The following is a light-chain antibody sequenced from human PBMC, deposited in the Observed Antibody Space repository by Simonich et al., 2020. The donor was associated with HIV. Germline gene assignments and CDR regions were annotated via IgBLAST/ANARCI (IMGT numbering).Light chain of an antibody. CDR1: QSISSW. J-gene: IGKJ1*01. V-gene: IGKV1-5*03. CDR2: KAS. Sequence: DIQMKQSPSTLSAAVGDRVTITCRSRQSISSWLARYKQKPGKAPKLLIYKASNLESGVASRFSGSGSGTKFTLTISSLQPDDFATYYCQQYNSYSPWTFGQGTKVEIK. CDR3: QQYNSYSPWT.